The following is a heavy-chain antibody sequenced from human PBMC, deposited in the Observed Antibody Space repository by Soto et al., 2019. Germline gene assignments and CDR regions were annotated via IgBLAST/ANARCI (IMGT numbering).Heavy chain of an antibody. D-gene: IGHD1-1*01. J-gene: IGHJ5*02. V-gene: IGHV4-4*07. CDR1: GASISGFY. CDR3: VRDGTKTLRDWFDP. Sequence: ASETLSLTCTVSGASISGFYWSWIRKSAGKGLEWIGRIYATGTTDYDPSLKSRVMMSVDTSKKQFSLKLRSVTAADTAVYYCVRDGTKTLRDWFDPWGQGISVTVSS. CDR2: IYATGTT.